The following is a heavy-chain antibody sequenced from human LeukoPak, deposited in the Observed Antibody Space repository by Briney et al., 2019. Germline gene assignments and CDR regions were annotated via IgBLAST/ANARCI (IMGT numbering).Heavy chain of an antibody. CDR2: IYHSGST. V-gene: IGHV4-30-2*01. D-gene: IGHD5-12*01. J-gene: IGHJ4*02. CDR1: GGSISSGGYY. Sequence: SQTLSLTCTVSGGSISSGGYYWSWIRQPPGKGLEWIGYIYHSGSTYYNPSLKSRVTISVDTSKNQFSLKLSSVTAADTAVYYCARAGLATTKLGHFDYWGQGTLVTVSS. CDR3: ARAGLATTKLGHFDY.